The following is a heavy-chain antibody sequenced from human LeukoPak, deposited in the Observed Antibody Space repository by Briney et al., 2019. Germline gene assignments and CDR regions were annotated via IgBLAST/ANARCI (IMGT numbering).Heavy chain of an antibody. D-gene: IGHD1-14*01. J-gene: IGHJ1*01. CDR3: TTVSSCGIGRLPRYFQH. CDR1: GGSFSGYN. CDR2: INISGST. V-gene: IGHV4-34*01. Sequence: SQTLSLTCAVSGGSFSGYNWGWSCQPPGKGLEWVGEINISGSTNSNPSPKSRVTISVETSKNKLSLKLSSVTAADTAVYYCTTVSSCGIGRLPRYFQHWGQGTLVTVSS.